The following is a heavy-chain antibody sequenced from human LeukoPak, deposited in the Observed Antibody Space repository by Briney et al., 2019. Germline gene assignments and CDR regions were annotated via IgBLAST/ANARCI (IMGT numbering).Heavy chain of an antibody. J-gene: IGHJ6*03. CDR1: GYTLTELS. Sequence: GASVKVSCKVSGYTLTELSMHWVRQAPGKGLEWMGGFDPEDGETIYAQKFQGRVTVTEDTSTDTAYMELSSLRSEDTAVYYCATSGPGIPEYDFWSYYYYYMDVWGKGTTVTVSS. V-gene: IGHV1-24*01. CDR3: ATSGPGIPEYDFWSYYYYYMDV. D-gene: IGHD3-3*01. CDR2: FDPEDGET.